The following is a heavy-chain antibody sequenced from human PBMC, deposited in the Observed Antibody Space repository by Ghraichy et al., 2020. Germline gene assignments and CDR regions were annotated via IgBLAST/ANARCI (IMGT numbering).Heavy chain of an antibody. Sequence: SQTLSLTCTISGGSMRNYYWNWIRQPPGKGLEWIGHIDYSGSTLYSLSLRSRVTISLDTSQSHFSLKVTAVTAADTAVYYCARGHAYSGSRDSWGRGTLVTVSS. J-gene: IGHJ5*02. CDR3: ARGHAYSGSRDS. CDR2: IDYSGST. CDR1: GGSMRNYY. V-gene: IGHV4-59*01. D-gene: IGHD2-21*01.